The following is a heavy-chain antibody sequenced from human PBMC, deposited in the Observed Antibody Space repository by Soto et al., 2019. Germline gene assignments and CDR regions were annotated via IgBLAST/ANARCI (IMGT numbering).Heavy chain of an antibody. CDR3: AHKGYGDVQRDY. V-gene: IGHV2-5*02. J-gene: IGHJ4*02. D-gene: IGHD4-17*01. Sequence: QITLKESGPTLVKPTQTLTLTYTLSGFSLSRNGVGVGWIRQSPGKALEWLAVVYWDDVKHYSPSLERRLTITKDTSETEVVLTMTNMDHVDTATYYCAHKGYGDVQRDYCGQGILFTVSS. CDR1: GFSLSRNGVG. CDR2: VYWDDVK.